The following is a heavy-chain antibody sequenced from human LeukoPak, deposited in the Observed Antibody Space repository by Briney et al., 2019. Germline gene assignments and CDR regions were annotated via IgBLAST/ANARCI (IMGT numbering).Heavy chain of an antibody. V-gene: IGHV3-72*01. CDR1: GFRFSDYP. Sequence: RSGGSLRLSCGGSGFRFSDYPMDWVRQAPGKGPEWVARIRDKTNGYTTEYAASVRNRFIISRDDSKNSLYFQLNSLKSEDTAVYYCARRGTDRALDYWGQGTMVTVSS. CDR3: ARRGTDRALDY. CDR2: IRDKTNGYTT. D-gene: IGHD3-16*01. J-gene: IGHJ4*02.